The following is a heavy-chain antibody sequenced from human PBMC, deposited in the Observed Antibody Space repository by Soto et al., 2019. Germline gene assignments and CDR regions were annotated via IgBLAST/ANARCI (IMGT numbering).Heavy chain of an antibody. Sequence: QVQLVESGGGVVQPGRSLRLSCAASGFTFSSYGMHWVRQAPGKGLGWVAVISYDGSNKYYADSVKGRFTISRDNSKNTLYLQMNSLRAEDTAVYYCAKDHSGYSYGPGHYWGQGTLVTVSS. CDR1: GFTFSSYG. D-gene: IGHD5-18*01. CDR3: AKDHSGYSYGPGHY. J-gene: IGHJ4*02. V-gene: IGHV3-30*18. CDR2: ISYDGSNK.